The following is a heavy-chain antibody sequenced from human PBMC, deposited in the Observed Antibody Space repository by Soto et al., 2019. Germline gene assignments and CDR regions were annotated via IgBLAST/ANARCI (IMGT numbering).Heavy chain of an antibody. J-gene: IGHJ4*02. CDR2: IIPTFGTP. CDR1: GGTFSSHG. Sequence: QVQLVQSGTVVQRRGSSVKVSCQASGGTFSSHGMAWVRQAPGQGLEWMGGIIPTFGTPTYAPKFQGRVTITADKSTNTAYMAQGSLRSEDTGVYYCARERSAQYFACWRQGTLIPVS. CDR3: ARERSAQYFAC. D-gene: IGHD3-9*01. V-gene: IGHV1-69*06.